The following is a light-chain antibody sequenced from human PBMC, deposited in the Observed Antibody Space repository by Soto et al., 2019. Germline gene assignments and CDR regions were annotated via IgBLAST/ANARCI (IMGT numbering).Light chain of an antibody. CDR1: SSDVGSSNL. CDR2: EGN. V-gene: IGLV2-23*01. J-gene: IGLJ7*01. Sequence: QSALTQPASVSGSPGQSITISCSGTSSDVGSSNLVSWYQQHPGRAPKLMIFEGNKRPSGIPTRFSGSKSGNTASLTISGLQAEDEADYYCCSYATGDSAVFGGGTQLTVL. CDR3: CSYATGDSAV.